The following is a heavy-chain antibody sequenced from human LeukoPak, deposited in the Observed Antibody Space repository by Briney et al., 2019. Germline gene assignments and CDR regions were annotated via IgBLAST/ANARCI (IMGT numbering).Heavy chain of an antibody. D-gene: IGHD4-17*01. CDR1: GYTVTELS. Sequence: ASVKVSCKVSGYTVTELSMHGVRQAPGKGLRWRGGFDPEDGETIYAQKFQGRVTMTEDTSTDTAYMELSSLRSEDTAVYYCATASGNGDYVLHPFDYWGQGTLVTVSS. CDR3: ATASGNGDYVLHPFDY. J-gene: IGHJ4*02. V-gene: IGHV1-24*01. CDR2: FDPEDGET.